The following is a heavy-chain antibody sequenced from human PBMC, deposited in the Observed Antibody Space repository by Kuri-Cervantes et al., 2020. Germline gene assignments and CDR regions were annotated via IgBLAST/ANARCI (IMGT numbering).Heavy chain of an antibody. J-gene: IGHJ3*02. V-gene: IGHV4-34*01. CDR2: INHSGST. D-gene: IGHD3-22*01. Sequence: GSLRLSCAVYGGSFSGYYWSWIRQPPGKGLEWIGEINHSGSTNYNPSLKSRVTISVDTSKNQFSLKLSSVTAADTAVYYCARWSGDSSGYYGLRAFDIWGQGTMVTVSS. CDR1: GGSFSGYY. CDR3: ARWSGDSSGYYGLRAFDI.